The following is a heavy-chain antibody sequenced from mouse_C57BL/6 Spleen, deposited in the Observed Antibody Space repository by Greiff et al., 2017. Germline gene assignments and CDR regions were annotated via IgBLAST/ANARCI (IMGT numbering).Heavy chain of an antibody. D-gene: IGHD3-2*02. CDR3: AREELRLHYFDY. CDR1: GYAFSSSW. J-gene: IGHJ2*01. CDR2: IYPGDGDT. Sequence: QVQLQQSGPELVKPGASVKISCKASGYAFSSSWMNWVKQRPGKGLEWIGRIYPGDGDTKYNGKFKGKATLTADKSSSTAYMQLSSLTSEDSAVYFCAREELRLHYFDYWGQGTTLTVSS. V-gene: IGHV1-82*01.